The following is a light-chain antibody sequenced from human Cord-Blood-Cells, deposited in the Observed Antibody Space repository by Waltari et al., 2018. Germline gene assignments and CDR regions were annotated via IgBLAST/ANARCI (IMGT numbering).Light chain of an antibody. V-gene: IGKV3-11*01. Sequence: EIVLTQSPATLSLSPGERATLSCRASQSVSIYLAWYQQKPGQAPRLLIYDASNRATGIPARFSGSVSGSDFTLTISSLEPEDFAVYYCQQRSNWPPITFGPGTKVDIK. CDR2: DAS. CDR1: QSVSIY. CDR3: QQRSNWPPIT. J-gene: IGKJ3*01.